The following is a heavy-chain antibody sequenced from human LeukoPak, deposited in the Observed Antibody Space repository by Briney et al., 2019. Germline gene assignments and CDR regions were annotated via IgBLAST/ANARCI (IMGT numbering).Heavy chain of an antibody. CDR2: IYYSGNT. Sequence: SETLSLTCTVSGGSISTNYYWGWIRQSPAKGLEWIGSIYYSGNTYYSPSLKSRVTISVDTSKDQFSLKLSSVTAADTAVYYCAREVGGYYDFKYYFDYWGQGTLVTVSS. D-gene: IGHD3/OR15-3a*01. CDR3: AREVGGYYDFKYYFDY. V-gene: IGHV4-39*07. J-gene: IGHJ4*02. CDR1: GGSISTNYY.